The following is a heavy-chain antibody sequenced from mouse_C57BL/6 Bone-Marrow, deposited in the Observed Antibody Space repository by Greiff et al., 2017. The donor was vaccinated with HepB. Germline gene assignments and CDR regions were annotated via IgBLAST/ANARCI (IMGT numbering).Heavy chain of an antibody. V-gene: IGHV5-4*03. D-gene: IGHD1-1*01. CDR2: ISDGGSYT. J-gene: IGHJ2*01. CDR1: GFTFSSYA. CDR3: ARHYYGSSYFDY. Sequence: DVMLVESGGGLVKPGGSLKLSCAASGFTFSSYAMPWVRQTPEKRLEWVATISDGGSYTYYPDNVKGRFTISRDNAKNNLYLQMSHLKSEDTAMYYCARHYYGSSYFDYWGQGTTLTVSS.